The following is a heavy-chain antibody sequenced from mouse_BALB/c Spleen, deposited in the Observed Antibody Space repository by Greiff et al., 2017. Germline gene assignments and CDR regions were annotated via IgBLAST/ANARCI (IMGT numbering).Heavy chain of an antibody. CDR2: ISSGGGST. V-gene: IGHV5-12-1*01. J-gene: IGHJ2*01. CDR1: GFAFSSYD. Sequence: EVKLEESGGGLVKPGGSLKLSCAASGFAFSSYDMSWVRQTPEKRLEWVAYISSGGGSTYYPDTVKGRFTISRDNAKNTLYLQMSSLKSEDTAMYYCARHTGYFDYWGQGTTLTVSS. CDR3: ARHTGYFDY.